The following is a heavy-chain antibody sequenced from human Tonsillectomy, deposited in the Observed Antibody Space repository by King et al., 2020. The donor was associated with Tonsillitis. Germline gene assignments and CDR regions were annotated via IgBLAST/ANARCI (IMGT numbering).Heavy chain of an antibody. CDR2: IRYDGSNK. CDR3: ATRGSCSSNCCCDMDV. CDR1: GFTFSSYG. J-gene: IGHJ6*02. V-gene: IGHV3-30*02. D-gene: IGHD2-2*01. Sequence: VQLVESGGGVVQPGGSLRLSCAASGFTFSSYGMHWVRQAPGKGLEWVTFIRYDGSNKYYADSVKGRFTISRDNSKNTLYLQMNSLRAEDTAVYHCATRGSCSSNCCCDMDVWGQGTTVTVSS.